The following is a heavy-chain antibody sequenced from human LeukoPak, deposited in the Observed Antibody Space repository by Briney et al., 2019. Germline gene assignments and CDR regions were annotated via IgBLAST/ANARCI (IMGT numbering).Heavy chain of an antibody. CDR2: IYYSGST. Sequence: SETLSLTCTVSGGSISSGDYYWSWIRQPPGKGLEWIGYIYYSGSTYYNPSLKSRVTISVDTSKNQFSLKLSSATAADTAVYYCARVDSSWYFDYWGQGTLVTVSS. V-gene: IGHV4-30-4*01. D-gene: IGHD6-13*01. CDR1: GGSISSGDYY. CDR3: ARVDSSWYFDY. J-gene: IGHJ4*02.